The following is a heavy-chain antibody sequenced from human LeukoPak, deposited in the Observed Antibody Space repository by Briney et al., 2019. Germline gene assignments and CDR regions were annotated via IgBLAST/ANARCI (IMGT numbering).Heavy chain of an antibody. CDR2: IYSEGST. CDR1: GIAVSTDY. D-gene: IGHD3-3*01. CDR3: ARDRFNGMDV. J-gene: IGHJ6*02. V-gene: IGHV3-66*01. Sequence: GGSLRLSCVASGIAVSTDYITWVRQAPGKGLGWVSIIYSEGSTYYADSVKGRFTISRDISKNTVTLQMNSLRVEDTAVYYCARDRFNGMDVWGQGTTVTVSS.